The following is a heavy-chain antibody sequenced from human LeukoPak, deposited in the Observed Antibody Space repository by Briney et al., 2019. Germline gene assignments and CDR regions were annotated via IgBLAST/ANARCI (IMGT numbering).Heavy chain of an antibody. CDR2: IYYSGST. D-gene: IGHD3-3*01. Sequence: SETLTHTCTVSGGSISSYYRSGIRQPPGKGLEWIGYIYYSGSTNYNPSLKSRVTISVDTSKNQFSLKLSSVTAADTAVYYCARSVKVITIFGVVRSAPKEYYSDYWGSGTKVTVTS. CDR1: GGSISSYY. CDR3: ARSVKVITIFGVVRSAPKEYYSDY. J-gene: IGHJ4*01. V-gene: IGHV4-59*01.